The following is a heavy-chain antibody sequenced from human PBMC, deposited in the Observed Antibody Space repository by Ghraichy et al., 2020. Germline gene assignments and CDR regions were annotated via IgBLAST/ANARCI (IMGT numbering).Heavy chain of an antibody. D-gene: IGHD3-10*01. CDR2: INPSDDT. V-gene: IGHV1-2*02. J-gene: IGHJ4*02. CDR3: ARLSVSDGSNY. Sequence: VKVSCKASGYTFTDYHIHWVRQAPGQGLKWMGWINPSDDTNYAQRFQGRVSMTRDTSISTAYMELSRLRSDDTAVYYCARLSVSDGSNYWGQGTQVTVSS. CDR1: GYTFTDYH.